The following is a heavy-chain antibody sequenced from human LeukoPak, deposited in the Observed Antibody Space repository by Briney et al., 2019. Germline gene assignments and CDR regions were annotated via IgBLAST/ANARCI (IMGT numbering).Heavy chain of an antibody. CDR2: IYYSGST. D-gene: IGHD3-10*01. CDR1: GGSVSSGSYY. Sequence: SETLPLTCTVSGGSVSSGSYYWSWIRQPPGKGLEWIGYIYYSGSTNYNPSLKSRVTISVDTSKNQFSLKLSSVTAADTAVYYCARIRARSGSKDFDYWGQGTLVTVSS. V-gene: IGHV4-61*01. J-gene: IGHJ4*02. CDR3: ARIRARSGSKDFDY.